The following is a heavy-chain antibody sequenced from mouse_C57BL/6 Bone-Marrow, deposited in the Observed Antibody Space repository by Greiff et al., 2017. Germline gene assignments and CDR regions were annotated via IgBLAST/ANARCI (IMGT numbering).Heavy chain of an antibody. CDR3: MIYYDYDYYAMDY. CDR1: GYTFTDHT. CDR2: IYPRDGST. Sequence: VKVVESDAELVKPGASVKISCKVSGYTFTDHTIHWMKQRPEQGLEWIGYIYPRDGSTKYNEKFKGKATLTADKSSSTAYMQLNSLTSEDSAVYFCMIYYDYDYYAMDYWGQGTSVTVSS. D-gene: IGHD2-4*01. J-gene: IGHJ4*01. V-gene: IGHV1-78*01.